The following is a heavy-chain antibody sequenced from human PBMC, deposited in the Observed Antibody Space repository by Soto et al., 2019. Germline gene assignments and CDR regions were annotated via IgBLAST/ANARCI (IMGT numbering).Heavy chain of an antibody. CDR3: GWLYYYYVMDV. CDR2: IYYSGST. V-gene: IGHV4-39*01. D-gene: IGHD6-19*01. J-gene: IGHJ6*02. CDR1: GGSTSSSSYY. Sequence: SETLSLTCTVSGGSTSSSSYYWGWIRQPPGKGLEWIGSIYYSGSTYYNPSLKSRVTISVDTSKNQFSLKLSSVTAADTAVYYCGWLYYYYVMDVWGQGTTVTVSS.